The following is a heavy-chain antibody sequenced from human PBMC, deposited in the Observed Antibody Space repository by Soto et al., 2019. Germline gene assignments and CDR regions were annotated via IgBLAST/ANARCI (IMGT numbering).Heavy chain of an antibody. V-gene: IGHV3-33*01. Sequence: PGESLKISCAASGFTFSSYGMHWVRQAPGKGLEWVAVIWYDGSNKYYADSVKGRFTISRDNSKNTLYLQMNSLRAEDTAVYYCARDWLTDSSGYYFIHYYYYGMDVWGQGTTVTVSS. J-gene: IGHJ6*02. CDR2: IWYDGSNK. CDR3: ARDWLTDSSGYYFIHYYYYGMDV. CDR1: GFTFSSYG. D-gene: IGHD3-22*01.